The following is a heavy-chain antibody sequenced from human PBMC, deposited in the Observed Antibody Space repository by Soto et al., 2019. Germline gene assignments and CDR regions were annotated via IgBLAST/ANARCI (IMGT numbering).Heavy chain of an antibody. CDR1: GGTFSSYA. Sequence: GASVKVSCKASGGTFSSYAISWVRQAPGQGLEWMGGIIPIFGTANYAQKFQGRVTITADESTSTAYMELSSLRSEDTAVYYCARARNDYGGQHDFDYWRQRTLVTVSS. CDR2: IIPIFGTA. V-gene: IGHV1-69*13. J-gene: IGHJ4*02. CDR3: ARARNDYGGQHDFDY. D-gene: IGHD4-17*01.